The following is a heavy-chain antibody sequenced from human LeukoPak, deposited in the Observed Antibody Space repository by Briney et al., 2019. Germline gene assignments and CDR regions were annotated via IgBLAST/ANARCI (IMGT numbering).Heavy chain of an antibody. J-gene: IGHJ4*02. Sequence: SSETLSLTCTVSGGSISSYYWSRIRQPPGKGLEWIGYIYYSGSTNYNPSLKSRVTISVDTSKNQFSLKLSSVTAADTAVYYCARWLQPHFDYWGQGTLVTVSS. CDR3: ARWLQPHFDY. D-gene: IGHD5-24*01. CDR1: GGSISSYY. V-gene: IGHV4-59*01. CDR2: IYYSGST.